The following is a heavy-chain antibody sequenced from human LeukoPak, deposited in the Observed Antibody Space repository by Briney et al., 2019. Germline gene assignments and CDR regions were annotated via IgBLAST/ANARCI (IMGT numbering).Heavy chain of an antibody. V-gene: IGHV3-30-3*01. Sequence: PGRSLGLPQAASGFTFSSYDMHWVPQAPGKGLEGVAVISYDGSNKYYADSVKGRFTISRDNSKNTLYLQMNSLSAEDTAGYYCARELGLAVAAPFDYWGQGTLVTVSS. J-gene: IGHJ4*02. CDR1: GFTFSSYD. CDR3: ARELGLAVAAPFDY. D-gene: IGHD6-19*01. CDR2: ISYDGSNK.